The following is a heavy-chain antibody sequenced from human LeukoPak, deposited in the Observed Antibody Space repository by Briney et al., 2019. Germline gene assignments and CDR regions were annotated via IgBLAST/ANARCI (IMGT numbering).Heavy chain of an antibody. D-gene: IGHD6-19*01. J-gene: IGHJ4*02. CDR1: GFTFSDAW. Sequence: GGSLRLSCAASGFTFSDAWMSWVRQAPGKGLEWVGRIKSKTDGGTTDYAAPVKGRFTISRDDSKNTLYLQMNSLKTEDTAVYYCTTEHSSGWWEELFDYWGQGTLVTVSS. V-gene: IGHV3-15*01. CDR2: IKSKTDGGTT. CDR3: TTEHSSGWWEELFDY.